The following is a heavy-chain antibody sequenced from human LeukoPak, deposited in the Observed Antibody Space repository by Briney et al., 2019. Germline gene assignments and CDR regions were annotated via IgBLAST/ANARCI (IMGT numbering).Heavy chain of an antibody. D-gene: IGHD1-1*01. V-gene: IGHV3-7*03. Sequence: GGSLRLSCVASGFTFGNYWMSWVRQAPGKGLEWVANIKQDGSEKYYVDSVKGRLTISRDNAKNSLFLQMNSLKVEDTAVYYCARDSLERPQGSSWFDPWGQGTLATVSS. J-gene: IGHJ5*02. CDR1: GFTFGNYW. CDR3: ARDSLERPQGSSWFDP. CDR2: IKQDGSEK.